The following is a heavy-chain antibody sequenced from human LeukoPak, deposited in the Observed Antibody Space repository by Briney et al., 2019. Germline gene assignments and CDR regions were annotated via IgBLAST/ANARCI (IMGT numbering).Heavy chain of an antibody. CDR3: ARNPSSGWPFDY. CDR2: IYYGGST. Sequence: ASETLSLTCSVSRGSSSNYYWSWIQQPPGKGLEWIGYIYYGGSTSYNPSLKSRVIISVDTSNNQFSLKLSSVTAADTAVYYCARNPSSGWPFDYWGQGTLVTVSS. V-gene: IGHV4-59*08. CDR1: RGSSSNYY. J-gene: IGHJ4*02. D-gene: IGHD6-19*01.